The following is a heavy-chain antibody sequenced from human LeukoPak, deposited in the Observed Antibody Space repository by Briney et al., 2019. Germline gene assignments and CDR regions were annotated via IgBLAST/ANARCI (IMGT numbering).Heavy chain of an antibody. CDR1: GYTFTSYG. J-gene: IGHJ4*02. V-gene: IGHV1-18*01. CDR3: ARDWAHYYYYDSSGYYLPRVSIDY. D-gene: IGHD3-22*01. Sequence: AASVKVSCKASGYTFTSYGISWVRQAPGQGLEWMGWISAYNGNTNHAQKLQGGVTMTTDTSTSTAYMELRSLRSDDTAVYYCARDWAHYYYYDSSGYYLPRVSIDYWGQGTLVTVSS. CDR2: ISAYNGNT.